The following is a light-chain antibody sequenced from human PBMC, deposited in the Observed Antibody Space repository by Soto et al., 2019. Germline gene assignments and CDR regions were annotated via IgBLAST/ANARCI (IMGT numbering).Light chain of an antibody. CDR3: HEYNSITRN. CDR1: QGISSW. CDR2: SSS. J-gene: IGKJ2*01. Sequence: DIQMTQSPSSVSASVGDRVTITCRASQGISSWLAWYQQKPDKPPKLLIYSSSSLQSGVPSRFSGSGSGTDFTVTISSLQPEGFATYYCHEYNSITRNFGHATKLVIK. V-gene: IGKV1-12*01.